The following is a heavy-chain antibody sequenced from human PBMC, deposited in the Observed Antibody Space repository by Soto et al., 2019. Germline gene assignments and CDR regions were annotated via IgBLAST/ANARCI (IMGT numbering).Heavy chain of an antibody. CDR3: ARHYCSSTRCSLNFAY. D-gene: IGHD2-2*01. CDR2: IDPSDSYT. V-gene: IGHV5-10-1*01. Sequence: GDALNISFKGSGYSFTSYWISWVRQMPGKGLEWMGRIDPSDSYTNYSPSFQGHVTISADKSISTAYLQWSSLKASDTAMYSCARHYCSSTRCSLNFAYWGQGTLVTVSS. J-gene: IGHJ4*02. CDR1: GYSFTSYW.